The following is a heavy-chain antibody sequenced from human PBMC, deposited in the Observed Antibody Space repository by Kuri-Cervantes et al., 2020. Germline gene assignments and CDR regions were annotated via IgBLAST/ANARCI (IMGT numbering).Heavy chain of an antibody. V-gene: IGHV3-23*01. J-gene: IGHJ3*02. D-gene: IGHD6-13*01. CDR2: ISDRGGST. CDR3: ARDPIEAAAGTSGFDI. CDR1: GFTFNTYA. Sequence: GESLKISCAASGFTFNTYAMSWVRQAPGKGLEWVSAISDRGGSTYYADSVKGRFTISRDNAKNSLYLQMNSLRAEDTAVYYCARDPIEAAAGTSGFDIWGQGTMVTVSS.